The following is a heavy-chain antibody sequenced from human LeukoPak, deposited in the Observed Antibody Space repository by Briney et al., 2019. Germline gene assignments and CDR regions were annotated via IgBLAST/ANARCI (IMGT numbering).Heavy chain of an antibody. V-gene: IGHV4-30-4*08. CDR2: IYYSGST. Sequence: SETLSLTCTVSGGSISSSSYYWGWIRRPPGKGLEWIGYIYYSGSTYYNPSLKSRVTISVDTSKNQFSLKLSSVTAADTAVYYCARLPIVVVKALDYWGQGTLVTVSS. CDR3: ARLPIVVVKALDY. J-gene: IGHJ4*02. D-gene: IGHD3-22*01. CDR1: GGSISSSSYY.